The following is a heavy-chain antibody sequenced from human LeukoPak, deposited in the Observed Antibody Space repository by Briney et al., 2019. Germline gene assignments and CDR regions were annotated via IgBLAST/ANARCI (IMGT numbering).Heavy chain of an antibody. V-gene: IGHV3-30*01. CDR2: ISYDGGIT. CDR3: VRDSTYFYDGGSSGPHYFDY. J-gene: IGHJ4*02. D-gene: IGHD3-16*01. CDR1: GFTFNRYS. Sequence: GGSLRLSCAASGFTFNRYSMLWVRQAPGKGPEWLAVISYDGGITHYADSVKDRFTISRDNSKNTLFLQLNSLRGDDTAVYYCVRDSTYFYDGGSSGPHYFDYWGQGTLVTVSS.